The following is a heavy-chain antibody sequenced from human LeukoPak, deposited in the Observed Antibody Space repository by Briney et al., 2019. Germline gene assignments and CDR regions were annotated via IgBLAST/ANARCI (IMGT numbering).Heavy chain of an antibody. Sequence: GGSLRLSCAASGFSLSSYWMHWVRQAPGKGLVWVLRVNGDGSRTSYADSVKGRFTISRDDAKNTLYLQMNSLRAEDTAVYYCAKENLYYYFDYWGQGTLVTVSS. V-gene: IGHV3-74*01. CDR3: AKENLYYYFDY. CDR2: VNGDGSRT. CDR1: GFSLSSYW. J-gene: IGHJ4*02. D-gene: IGHD1-26*01.